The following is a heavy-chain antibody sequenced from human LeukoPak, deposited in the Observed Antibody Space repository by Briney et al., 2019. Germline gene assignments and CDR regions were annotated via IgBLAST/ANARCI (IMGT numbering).Heavy chain of an antibody. CDR2: IIPILGIA. J-gene: IGHJ4*02. CDR3: AREMAGRFDY. D-gene: IGHD6-19*01. CDR1: GGTFSSYA. V-gene: IGHV1-69*04. Sequence: ASVKVSYKASGGTFSSYAISWVRQAPGQGLEWMGRIIPILGIANYAQKFQGRVTITADKSTSTAYMELSSLRSEDTAVYYCAREMAGRFDYWGQGTLVTVSS.